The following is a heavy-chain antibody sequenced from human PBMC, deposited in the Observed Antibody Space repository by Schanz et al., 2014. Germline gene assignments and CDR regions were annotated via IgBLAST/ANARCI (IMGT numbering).Heavy chain of an antibody. V-gene: IGHV3-23*01. D-gene: IGHD6-13*01. Sequence: DVHLLESGGGLVQPGGSLRLSCAASEFTFSTDAMSWVRQAPGKGLEWVSYVSLSTPDIYYADSVKGRFTISRDNSKNTLYLQMSSLRAEDTAVYYCAKSQGSSFDSWGQGTLVTVSS. CDR2: VSLSTPDI. CDR3: AKSQGSSFDS. J-gene: IGHJ4*02. CDR1: EFTFSTDA.